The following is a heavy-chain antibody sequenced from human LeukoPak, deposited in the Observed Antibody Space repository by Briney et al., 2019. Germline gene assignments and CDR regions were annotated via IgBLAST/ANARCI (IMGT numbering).Heavy chain of an antibody. CDR1: GFTFSSYA. J-gene: IGHJ4*02. Sequence: PGRSLRLSCAASGFTFSSYAMHWVRQAPGKGLEWVAVISYDGSNKYYADSVKGRSTISRDNSKNTLYLQMNSLRAEDTAVYYCARGGRWLQATAPFDYWGQGTLVTVSS. V-gene: IGHV3-30-3*01. CDR2: ISYDGSNK. CDR3: ARGGRWLQATAPFDY. D-gene: IGHD5-24*01.